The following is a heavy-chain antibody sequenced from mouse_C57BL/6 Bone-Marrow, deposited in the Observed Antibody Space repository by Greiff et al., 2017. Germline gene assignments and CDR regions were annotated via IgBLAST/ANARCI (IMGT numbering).Heavy chain of an antibody. J-gene: IGHJ1*03. CDR1: GYTFTSYW. CDR2: IHPSDSDT. Sequence: VQLQQPGAELVKPGASVKVSCKASGYTFTSYWMHWVKQRPGQGLEWIGRIHPSDSDTNYNQQFKGKATLTVDKSSSTAYMQLSSLTSEDSAVYYCAIEGTTVVATRYFDVWGTGTTVTVSS. D-gene: IGHD1-1*01. V-gene: IGHV1-74*01. CDR3: AIEGTTVVATRYFDV.